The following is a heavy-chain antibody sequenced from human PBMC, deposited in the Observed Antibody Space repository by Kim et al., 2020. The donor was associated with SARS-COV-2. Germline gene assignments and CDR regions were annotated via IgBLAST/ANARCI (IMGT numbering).Heavy chain of an antibody. D-gene: IGHD6-13*01. CDR2: IYTSGST. CDR3: ARRAPSAAGYYFDY. Sequence: SETLSLTCTVSGVSISSGSYYWSWIRQPAGKGLEWIRHIYTSGSTNYNPSLKSRVTISVDTSKNQFSLKLGSVTAADTAVYYCARRAPSAAGYYFDYWGQGTLVTVSS. CDR1: GVSISSGSYY. V-gene: IGHV4-61*09. J-gene: IGHJ4*02.